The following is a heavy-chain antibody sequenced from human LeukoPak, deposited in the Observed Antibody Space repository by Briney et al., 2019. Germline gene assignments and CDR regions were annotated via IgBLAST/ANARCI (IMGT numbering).Heavy chain of an antibody. CDR3: ARDLETNWNYDVAY. J-gene: IGHJ4*02. CDR2: IRYDGSNK. V-gene: IGHV3-30*02. CDR1: GFTFSSYG. D-gene: IGHD1-7*01. Sequence: PGGSLRLSCAASGFTFSSYGMHWVRQAPGKGLEWVAFIRYDGSNKYYADSVKGRFTISRDNSKNTLYLQMNSLRAEDTAVYYCARDLETNWNYDVAYWGQGTLVTVSS.